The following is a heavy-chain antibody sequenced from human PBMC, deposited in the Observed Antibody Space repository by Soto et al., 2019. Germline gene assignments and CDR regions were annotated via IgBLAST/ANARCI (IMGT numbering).Heavy chain of an antibody. CDR1: GYTFTSYD. CDR2: MNPNSGNT. J-gene: IGHJ6*02. D-gene: IGHD6-13*01. V-gene: IGHV1-8*01. CDR3: ARRGYSSSWYYYYYYGMDV. Sequence: ASVKVSSKASGYTFTSYDINWVRQATGQGLEWMGWMNPNSGNTGYAQKFQGRVTMTRNTSISTAYMELSSLRSEDTAVYYCARRGYSSSWYYYYYYGMDVWGQGTTVTVSS.